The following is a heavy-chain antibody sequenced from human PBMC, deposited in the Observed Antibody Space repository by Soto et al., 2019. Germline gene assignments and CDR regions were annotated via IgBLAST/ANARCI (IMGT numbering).Heavy chain of an antibody. CDR3: AREISEGSYYGSEYFDY. CDR2: IYYSGST. J-gene: IGHJ4*02. CDR1: GGSISSYY. D-gene: IGHD3-10*01. V-gene: IGHV4-59*01. Sequence: QVQLQESGPGLVKPSETLSLTCTVSGGSISSYYWSWIRQPPGKGLEWIGYIYYSGSTNYNPSLKSRVTISVDTSKNQFSLKLSSVTAADTAVYYCAREISEGSYYGSEYFDYWGQGTLVTVSS.